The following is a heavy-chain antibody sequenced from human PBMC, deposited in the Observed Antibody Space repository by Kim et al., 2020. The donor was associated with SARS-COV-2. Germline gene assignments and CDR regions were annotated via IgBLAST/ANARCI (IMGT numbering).Heavy chain of an antibody. D-gene: IGHD2-15*01. V-gene: IGHV4-34*01. CDR3: ARGSIVVVVAALDY. Sequence: SETLSLTCAVYGGSFSGYYWSWIRQPPGKGLEWIGEINHSGSTNYNPSLKSRVTISVDTSKNQFSLKLSSVTAADTAVYYCARGSIVVVVAALDYWGQGTLVTLS. CDR2: INHSGST. J-gene: IGHJ4*02. CDR1: GGSFSGYY.